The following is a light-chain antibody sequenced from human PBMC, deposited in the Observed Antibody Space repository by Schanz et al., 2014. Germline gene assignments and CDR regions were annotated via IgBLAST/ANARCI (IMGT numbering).Light chain of an antibody. V-gene: IGKV3D-20*02. CDR3: QQGRNWPMT. J-gene: IGKJ1*01. CDR2: DAS. CDR1: QSVSSSS. Sequence: EIVLTQSPGTLSLSPGERATLSCRASQSVSSSSLAWYQQKPGQAPKLLIYDASNRATGIPDRFSGSGSGTDFTLTISRLEPEDFAVYLCQQGRNWPMTFGQGTKVEIK.